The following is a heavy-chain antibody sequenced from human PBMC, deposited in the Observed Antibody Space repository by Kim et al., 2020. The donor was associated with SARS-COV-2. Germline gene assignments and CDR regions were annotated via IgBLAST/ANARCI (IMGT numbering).Heavy chain of an antibody. J-gene: IGHJ4*01. CDR3: AKDKSAGIFGVDAVVY. Sequence: GGSLRLSCAASGFTFSSYGMHWVRQAPGKGLEWVAVISYDGSNKYYADSVKGRFTISRDNSKNTLYLQMNSLRAEDTAVYYCAKDKSAGIFGVDAVVYWG. D-gene: IGHD3-3*01. CDR1: GFTFSSYG. CDR2: ISYDGSNK. V-gene: IGHV3-30*18.